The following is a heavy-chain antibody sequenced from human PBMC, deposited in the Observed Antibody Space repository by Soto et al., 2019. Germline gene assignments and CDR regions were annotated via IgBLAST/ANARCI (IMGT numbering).Heavy chain of an antibody. J-gene: IGHJ6*02. D-gene: IGHD2-2*01. CDR2: IIPIFGTA. CDR3: AGGRWDIVVVPADYYYYGMDV. CDR1: GGTFSSYA. Sequence: SVKVSCRASGGTFSSYAISWVRQAPVQGLEWMGGIIPIFGTANYSQKFQGRVTITADKSTSTAYMELSSLRSEDTAVYYCAGGRWDIVVVPADYYYYGMDVWGQGTTVTVSS. V-gene: IGHV1-69*06.